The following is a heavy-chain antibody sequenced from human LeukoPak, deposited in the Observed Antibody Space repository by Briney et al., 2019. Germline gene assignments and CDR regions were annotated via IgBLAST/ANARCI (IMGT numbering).Heavy chain of an antibody. V-gene: IGHV3-7*01. CDR3: TRYPRLGGGDTAFAS. CDR1: GFIFSNSW. CDR2: IDQDGSET. Sequence: AGGSVRLLCAVWGFIFSNSWMNGVRQAPGRGREGGAGIDQDGSETHCVDSVKGRFNISRDNSKNSLSLQMKSVRGEDAGVYYCTRYPRLGGGDTAFASWGQRTLVTVPS. J-gene: IGHJ4*02. D-gene: IGHD2-21*02.